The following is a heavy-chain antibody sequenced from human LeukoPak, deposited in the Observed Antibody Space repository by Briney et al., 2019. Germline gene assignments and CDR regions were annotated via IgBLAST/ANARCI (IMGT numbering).Heavy chain of an antibody. D-gene: IGHD4-17*01. CDR1: GGSISSYY. CDR2: IYYSGST. J-gene: IGHJ4*02. Sequence: PSETLSLTCTVSGGSISSYYWSWIRQPPGKGLEWIGYIYYSGSTNYNPSLKSRVTISVDTSKNQFSLKLSSVTAADTAVYYCARATYGDYGSNFHYWGQGTLVTVSS. CDR3: ARATYGDYGSNFHY. V-gene: IGHV4-59*01.